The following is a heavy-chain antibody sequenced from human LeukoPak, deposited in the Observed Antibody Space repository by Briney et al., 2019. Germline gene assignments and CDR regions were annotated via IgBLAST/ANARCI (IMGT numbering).Heavy chain of an antibody. Sequence: GASVKVSCKASGYTFNGYYMHWVRQAPGQGLEWMGWINPNSGGTNYAQKFQGRVTMTRDTSISTAYMELSRLRPDDTAVYYCARGMEPYYYVDVLGKGTTVTVSS. D-gene: IGHD1-26*01. V-gene: IGHV1-2*02. J-gene: IGHJ6*03. CDR1: GYTFNGYY. CDR2: INPNSGGT. CDR3: ARGMEPYYYVDV.